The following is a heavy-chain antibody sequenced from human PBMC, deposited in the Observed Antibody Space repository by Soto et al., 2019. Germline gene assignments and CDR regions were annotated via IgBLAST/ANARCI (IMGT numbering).Heavy chain of an antibody. J-gene: IGHJ5*02. CDR3: ARRIAAARQINRFDP. D-gene: IGHD6-13*01. Sequence: SETLSLTCAVYGGSFSGYYWSWIRQPPGRGLEWIGEINHSGSTNYDPSLKSRVTISVDTSKNQFSLKLSSVTAADTAVYYCARRIAAARQINRFDPWGQGTLVTVSS. V-gene: IGHV4-34*01. CDR1: GGSFSGYY. CDR2: INHSGST.